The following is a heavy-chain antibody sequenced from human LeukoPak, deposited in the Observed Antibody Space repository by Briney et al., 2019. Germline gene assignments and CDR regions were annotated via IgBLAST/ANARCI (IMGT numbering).Heavy chain of an antibody. Sequence: SETLSLTCTVSGGSISSSNYYWGWIRQPPGKGLEWIGTIFSSGTTYYNPSLKSRVTISVDTSKNQFSLKLNSVTAADTAVYFCARGGLGNHKFFDIWGQGTMVTVSS. J-gene: IGHJ3*02. V-gene: IGHV4-39*07. CDR1: GGSISSSNYY. CDR3: ARGGLGNHKFFDI. D-gene: IGHD1-14*01. CDR2: IFSSGTT.